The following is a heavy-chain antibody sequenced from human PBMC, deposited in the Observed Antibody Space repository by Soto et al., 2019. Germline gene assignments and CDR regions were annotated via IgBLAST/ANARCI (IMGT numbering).Heavy chain of an antibody. CDR3: ARGVRITMVRGVIPSYLGVRFDS. CDR2: INHSGST. Sequence: PSETLSLTCAVYGGSFSGYYWSWIRQPPGKGLEWIGEINHSGSTNYNPSLKSRVTISVDTSKNQFSLKLSSVTAADTAVYYCARGVRITMVRGVIPSYLGVRFDSWGQGTLVTVSS. J-gene: IGHJ5*01. D-gene: IGHD3-10*01. V-gene: IGHV4-34*01. CDR1: GGSFSGYY.